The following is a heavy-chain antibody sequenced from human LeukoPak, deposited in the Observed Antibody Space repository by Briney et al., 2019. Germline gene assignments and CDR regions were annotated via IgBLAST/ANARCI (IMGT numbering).Heavy chain of an antibody. CDR2: INPNSGGT. D-gene: IGHD2-2*02. V-gene: IGHV1-2*02. CDR1: GYTFTGYY. CDR3: AREASGYCSSTSCYRGGMDV. Sequence: ASVKVSCKASGYTFTGYYMHWLRQAPGQGLEWMGWINPNSGGTNYAQKFQGRVTMTRDTSISTAYMELSRLRSDDTAVYYCAREASGYCSSTSCYRGGMDVWGKGTTVTVSS. J-gene: IGHJ6*03.